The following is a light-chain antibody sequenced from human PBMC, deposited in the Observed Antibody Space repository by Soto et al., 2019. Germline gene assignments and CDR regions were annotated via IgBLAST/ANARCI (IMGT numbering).Light chain of an antibody. CDR2: GAS. CDR1: QSISSSY. V-gene: IGKV3-20*01. CDR3: QQYGSSLTWT. Sequence: EIVLTQSPGTLSLSPGERATRSCRASQSISSSYLAWYQQKPGQAPRLLIYGASSRATGIPDRFSGSGSGTDFTLTISRLEPGDFAVYYCQQYGSSLTWTFGQGTNVDIK. J-gene: IGKJ1*01.